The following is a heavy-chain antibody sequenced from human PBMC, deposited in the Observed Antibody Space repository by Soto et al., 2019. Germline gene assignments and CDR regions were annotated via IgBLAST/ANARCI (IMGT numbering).Heavy chain of an antibody. Sequence: QVQLQESGPGLVKPSQTLSLTCTVSGGSISSGGYYCSWIRQHHAKGLEWNGYIYYSGSTYYNPSLKSRVTKSVDTSKNQSALKPSSVTAAYTAGYYCAREIPIFGARLFDYWGQGTLVTVSS. CDR3: AREIPIFGARLFDY. CDR2: IYYSGST. J-gene: IGHJ4*02. CDR1: GGSISSGGYY. D-gene: IGHD3-3*01. V-gene: IGHV4-31*03.